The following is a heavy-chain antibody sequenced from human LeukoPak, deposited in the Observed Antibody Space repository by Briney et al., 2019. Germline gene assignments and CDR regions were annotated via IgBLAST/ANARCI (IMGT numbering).Heavy chain of an antibody. CDR1: GFTFSSYA. Sequence: GGSLRLSCAASGFTFSSYAISWVRQAPGKGLEWVAVIWYDGSNKYYADSVKGRFTISRDNSKNTLYLQMNTLRAEDTALYYCAKDIVVVPAASDAFDIWGQGTMVTVSS. CDR2: IWYDGSNK. V-gene: IGHV3-33*06. J-gene: IGHJ3*02. D-gene: IGHD2-2*01. CDR3: AKDIVVVPAASDAFDI.